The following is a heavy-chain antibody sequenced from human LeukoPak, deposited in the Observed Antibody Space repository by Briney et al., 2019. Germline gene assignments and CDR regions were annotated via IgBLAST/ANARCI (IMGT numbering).Heavy chain of an antibody. CDR2: IYYSGST. D-gene: IGHD2-21*01. V-gene: IGHV4-59*01. Sequence: SETLSLTCTVSGGSISSYYWSWTRQPPGKGLEWIGYIYYSGSTNYNPSLKSRVTISVDTSKNQFSLKLSSVTAADTAVYYCARVGSVVYFDYWGQGTLVTVSS. CDR1: GGSISSYY. J-gene: IGHJ4*02. CDR3: ARVGSVVYFDY.